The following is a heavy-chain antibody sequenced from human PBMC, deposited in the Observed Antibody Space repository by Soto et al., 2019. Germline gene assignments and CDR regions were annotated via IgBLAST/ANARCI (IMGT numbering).Heavy chain of an antibody. CDR2: MNPNSGNT. J-gene: IGHJ4*02. D-gene: IGHD3-16*01. CDR1: VYTFTSYD. V-gene: IGHV1-8*01. CDR3: ARGVDTSVFDY. Sequence: GASVKVSCTASVYTFTSYDINWVRQATGQGLEWMGWMNPNSGNTGYAQKFQGRVTMTRNTSISTAYMELSSLRSEDTAVYYCARGVDTSVFDYWGQGTLVTVSS.